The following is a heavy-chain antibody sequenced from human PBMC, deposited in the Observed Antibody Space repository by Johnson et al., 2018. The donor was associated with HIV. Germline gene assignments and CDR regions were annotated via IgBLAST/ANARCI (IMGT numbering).Heavy chain of an antibody. CDR3: ARIFYDGGWGNYREGFDAFDI. CDR1: GFSFNDYY. J-gene: IGHJ3*02. CDR2: ISSSGSTI. V-gene: IGHV3-11*04. Sequence: QVQLVESGGGLVKPGGSLRLSCAASGFSFNDYYMSWIRQAPGKGLEWVSYISSSGSTIYYADSVKGRFTISRDNAKNSLYLQMNSLTAEDTAVYYCARIFYDGGWGNYREGFDAFDIWGQGTMVTVSS. D-gene: IGHD3-16*02.